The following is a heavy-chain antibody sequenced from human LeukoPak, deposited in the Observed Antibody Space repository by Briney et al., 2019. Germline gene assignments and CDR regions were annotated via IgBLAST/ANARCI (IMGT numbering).Heavy chain of an antibody. CDR1: GFTFSSYW. Sequence: GGSLRLSCAASGFTFSSYWMTWVRQAPGKGLEWVANIKQDGSEAYYVDSVKGRFTVSRDNAKNTLYLQMNSLRAEDTAVYYCARAQWELPFDYWGQGTLVTVSS. J-gene: IGHJ4*02. V-gene: IGHV3-7*01. CDR2: IKQDGSEA. CDR3: ARAQWELPFDY. D-gene: IGHD1-26*01.